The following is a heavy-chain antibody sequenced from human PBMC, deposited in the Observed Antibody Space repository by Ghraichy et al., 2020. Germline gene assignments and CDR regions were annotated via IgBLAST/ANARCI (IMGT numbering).Heavy chain of an antibody. J-gene: IGHJ5*02. Sequence: SQTLSLTCTVSGYSISSGYYWGWIRQPPGKGLEWIGSIYHSGSTYYNPSLKSRVTISVDTSKNQFSLKLSSVTAADTAVYYCARAPPSLSVITGWFDPWGQGTLVTVSS. CDR2: IYHSGST. CDR1: GYSISSGYY. D-gene: IGHD3-22*01. V-gene: IGHV4-38-2*02. CDR3: ARAPPSLSVITGWFDP.